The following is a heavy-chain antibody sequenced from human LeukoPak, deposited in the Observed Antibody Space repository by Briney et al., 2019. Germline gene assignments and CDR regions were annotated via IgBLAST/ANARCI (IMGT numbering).Heavy chain of an antibody. CDR1: GFTFSSYS. D-gene: IGHD3-22*01. J-gene: IGHJ4*02. V-gene: IGHV3-21*01. CDR2: ISSSSSYI. Sequence: GGSLRLSCAASGFTFSSYSMNWVRQAPGKGLEWVSSISSSSSYIYYADSVKGRFTISRDNAKNSLYLQMNSLRAEDTAVYYCASYYDSSGTFYQGSFGYWGQGTLVTVSS. CDR3: ASYYDSSGTFYQGSFGY.